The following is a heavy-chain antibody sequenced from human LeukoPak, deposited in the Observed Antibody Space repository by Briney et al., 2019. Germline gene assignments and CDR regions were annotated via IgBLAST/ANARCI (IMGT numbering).Heavy chain of an antibody. CDR2: MNPNSGNT. CDR1: GYTFTSYD. CDR3: ARGHSSSWYSLASAEYFQH. V-gene: IGHV1-8*03. D-gene: IGHD6-13*01. J-gene: IGHJ1*01. Sequence: ASVKVSCKASGYTFTSYDINWVRQATGQGLEWMGWMNPNSGNTGYAQKFQGRVTITRNTSISTAYMELSSLRSEDTAVYYCARGHSSSWYSLASAEYFQHWGQGTLVTVSS.